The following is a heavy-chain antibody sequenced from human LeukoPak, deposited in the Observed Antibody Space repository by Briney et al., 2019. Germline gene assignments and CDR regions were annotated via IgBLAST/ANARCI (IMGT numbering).Heavy chain of an antibody. D-gene: IGHD1-1*01. V-gene: IGHV4-4*07. Sequence: SETLSLTCTVSGGSISIYYWSWIRQPAGKGLEWIGRIYTSGSTNYNPSLKSRVIMSVDTSKNQFSLKLSSVTAADTAVYYCARGRNWKGWFDPWGQGTLVTVSS. CDR2: IYTSGST. CDR3: ARGRNWKGWFDP. CDR1: GGSISIYY. J-gene: IGHJ5*02.